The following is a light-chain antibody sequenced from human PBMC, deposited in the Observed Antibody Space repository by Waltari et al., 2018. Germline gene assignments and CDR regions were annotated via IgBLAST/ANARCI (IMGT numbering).Light chain of an antibody. CDR3: QQYISYPWT. V-gene: IGKV1-5*03. CDR1: QTVDSW. J-gene: IGKJ1*01. CDR2: KAS. Sequence: DIQMTQSPSTLSASVGDRVIMSCRASQTVDSWLAWYQQKPGQAPKILIYKASSVESGVPSRFSGSGSWTEFTLTISSLQPDDFATYYCQQYISYPWTFGQGTKVEIK.